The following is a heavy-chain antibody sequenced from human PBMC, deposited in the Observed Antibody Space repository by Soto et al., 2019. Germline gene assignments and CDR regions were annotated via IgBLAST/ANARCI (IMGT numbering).Heavy chain of an antibody. CDR2: IDYSGST. Sequence: LQLQESGPGLVKPSETLSLTCTVSGGSISSSSYYWGWIRQPPGKGLEWVGSIDYSGSTYYNPSLKSRVPISVDTTKTQFTRRLSSVTAADTAVYYRARHRIAARFRGGSNWFDPWGQGTLVTVSS. V-gene: IGHV4-39*01. J-gene: IGHJ5*02. CDR1: GGSISSSSYY. CDR3: ARHRIAARFRGGSNWFDP. D-gene: IGHD6-6*01.